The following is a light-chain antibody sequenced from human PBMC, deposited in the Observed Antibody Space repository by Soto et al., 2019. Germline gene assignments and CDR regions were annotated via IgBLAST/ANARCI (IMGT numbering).Light chain of an antibody. CDR2: GAS. J-gene: IGKJ4*01. V-gene: IGKV3-15*01. CDR1: QSVSSN. CDR3: QQYDNWPLT. Sequence: EIVMTQSPATLSVPPGERATLSCRASQSVSSNLAWYQQKPGQAPRLLIYGASTRATGIPARFSGSGSGTEFTLTISSLQSELFAVYYCQQYDNWPLTFGGGTKVDIK.